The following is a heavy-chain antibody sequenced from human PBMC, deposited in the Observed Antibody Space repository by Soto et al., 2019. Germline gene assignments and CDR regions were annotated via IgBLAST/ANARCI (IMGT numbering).Heavy chain of an antibody. Sequence: GGSLRLSCAASGFTFSSYDMHWVRQATGKGLEWVSAIGTAGDTYYPGSVKGRFTISRENAKNSLYLQMNSLRAGDTAVYYCAREQVGSGWYDYWGQGTLVTVSS. CDR3: AREQVGSGWYDY. CDR2: IGTAGDT. D-gene: IGHD6-19*01. CDR1: GFTFSSYD. J-gene: IGHJ4*02. V-gene: IGHV3-13*01.